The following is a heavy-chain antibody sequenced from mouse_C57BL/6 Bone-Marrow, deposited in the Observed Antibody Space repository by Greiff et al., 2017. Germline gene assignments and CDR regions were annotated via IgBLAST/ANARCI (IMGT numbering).Heavy chain of an antibody. D-gene: IGHD2-3*01. V-gene: IGHV14-4*01. CDR1: GFNIKDDY. J-gene: IGHJ3*01. Sequence: EVQLQQSGAELVRPGASVKLSCTASGFNIKDDYMHWVKQRPEQGLEWIGWIDPENGDTEYASKFQGKATITADTSSNTAYLQLSSLTSEDTAVDYCTTRWLLRRAYWGQGTLVTVSA. CDR3: TTRWLLRRAY. CDR2: IDPENGDT.